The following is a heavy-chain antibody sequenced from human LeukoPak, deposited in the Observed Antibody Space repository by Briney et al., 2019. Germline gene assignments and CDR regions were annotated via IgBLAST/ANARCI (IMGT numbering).Heavy chain of an antibody. CDR2: INPNSGGT. Sequence: ASVKVSCKASGYTFTGYYMHWVRQAPGQGLEWMGRINPNSGGTNYAQKFQGRVTMTRDTSISTAYMELSRLRSDDTAVYYCARDRASKCGGYADYWGQGTLVTVSS. V-gene: IGHV1-2*06. CDR3: ARDRASKCGGYADY. D-gene: IGHD5-12*01. J-gene: IGHJ4*02. CDR1: GYTFTGYY.